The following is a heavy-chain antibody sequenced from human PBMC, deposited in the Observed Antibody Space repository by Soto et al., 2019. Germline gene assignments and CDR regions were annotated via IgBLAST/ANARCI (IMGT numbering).Heavy chain of an antibody. D-gene: IGHD2-8*01. CDR2: RYYNGDT. J-gene: IGHJ4*02. CDR3: AREGCNIVQMPSY. Sequence: QVRLQESGPKLVRPSQTLSLTCSVSGVSINRGDCYWSWLRPSPERGLEWIGVRYYNGDTNYNPSPRNRVIIAGDASTSPFCRVLHSVVVADTAVYFIAREGCNIVQMPSYWGQGTPIPSSS. CDR1: GVSINRGDCY. V-gene: IGHV4-30-4*01.